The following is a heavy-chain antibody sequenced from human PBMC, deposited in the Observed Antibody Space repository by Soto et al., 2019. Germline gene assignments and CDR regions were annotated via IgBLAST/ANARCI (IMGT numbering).Heavy chain of an antibody. V-gene: IGHV3-9*01. CDR1: GYCFEDYS. CDR2: ISWNGNFT. D-gene: IGHD2-15*01. CDR3: VGGSWFD. Sequence: EVQLVESGGDMVQPGRSLRLSCVGSGYCFEDYSMHWFRQAPGKGLEWVSGISWNGNFTGYADSVKGRFTISRDNAKNSLFLQMRSLRLEDTALYYCVGGSWFDWGQGTLVTVSS. J-gene: IGHJ4*02.